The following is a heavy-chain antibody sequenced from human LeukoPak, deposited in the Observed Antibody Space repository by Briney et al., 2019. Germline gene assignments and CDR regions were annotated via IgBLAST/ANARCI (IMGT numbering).Heavy chain of an antibody. CDR2: MYYSGST. D-gene: IGHD3-22*01. Sequence: SETLTLTCTVSGDSISSSSYYWGWIRQPPGKGLEWIGSMYYSGSTYYNPSLKSRVTISVDTSKNHFSLKLSSVTAADTAVYFCARGPYSYDSSGAFDIWGQGTMVTVSS. V-gene: IGHV4-39*02. J-gene: IGHJ3*02. CDR3: ARGPYSYDSSGAFDI. CDR1: GDSISSSSYY.